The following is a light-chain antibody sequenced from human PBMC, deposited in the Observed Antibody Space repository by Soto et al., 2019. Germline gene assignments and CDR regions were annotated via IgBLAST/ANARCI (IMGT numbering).Light chain of an antibody. J-gene: IGLJ1*01. CDR2: EGS. V-gene: IGLV2-23*01. CDR3: CPSPDGGSFV. Sequence: QSVLTQPASVSGSPEESITISCTGTSSDFGYHNLVSWYQQLPGEAPKLLIYEGSKRPSGVSNRFSGSKSGNTASLTISGLQAEDEADYYCCPSPDGGSFVFGTGTKVTVL. CDR1: SSDFGYHNL.